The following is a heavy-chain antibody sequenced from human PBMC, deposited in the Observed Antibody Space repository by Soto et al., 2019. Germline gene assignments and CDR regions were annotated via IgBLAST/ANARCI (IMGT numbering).Heavy chain of an antibody. CDR1: GFLFSRFG. Sequence: QVQLVESGGGVVQPGTSLRLSCAASGFLFSRFGMHWVRQAPGKGLEWVAVIVNQGGRKDYADSVRGRFTISRDKSRNTLFLEMSSLRVEDTAIYYCARDDEYDDNGLDYWGQGTLVTVSS. V-gene: IGHV3-33*01. D-gene: IGHD1-1*01. J-gene: IGHJ4*02. CDR3: ARDDEYDDNGLDY. CDR2: IVNQGGRK.